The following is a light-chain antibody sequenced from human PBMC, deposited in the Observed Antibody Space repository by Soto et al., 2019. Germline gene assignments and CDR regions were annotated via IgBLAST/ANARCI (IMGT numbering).Light chain of an antibody. CDR1: SSDVGGYNY. CDR2: DVS. V-gene: IGLV2-14*03. J-gene: IGLJ2*01. Sequence: QSVLTQPASVSGSPGQAIIISCTGTSSDVGGYNYVSWYQQHPGKAPKLIIYDVSNRPSGVSDRFSGSKSGNTASLTIAGLQAEDEADYYCSSYTSSSTFVIFGGGTKLTVL. CDR3: SSYTSSSTFVI.